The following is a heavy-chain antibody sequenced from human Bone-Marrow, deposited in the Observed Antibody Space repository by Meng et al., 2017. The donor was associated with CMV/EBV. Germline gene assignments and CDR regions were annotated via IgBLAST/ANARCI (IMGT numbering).Heavy chain of an antibody. J-gene: IGHJ6*02. CDR1: GFTFSSYG. CDR2: IWYDGSNK. Sequence: GESLKISCAASGFTFSSYGMHWVRQAPGKGLEWVAVIWYDGSNKYYADSVKGRFTISRDNSKNTLYLQMNSLRAEDTAVYYCASSSTTLYGMDVWGQGTTVTVSS. V-gene: IGHV3-33*01. CDR3: ASSSTTLYGMDV. D-gene: IGHD2-2*01.